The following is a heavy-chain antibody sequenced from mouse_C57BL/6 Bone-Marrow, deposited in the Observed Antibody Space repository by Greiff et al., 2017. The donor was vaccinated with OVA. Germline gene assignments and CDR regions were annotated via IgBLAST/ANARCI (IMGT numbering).Heavy chain of an antibody. CDR3: AGRYDGYPYF. J-gene: IGHJ3*01. Sequence: QVHVKQSGPGLVAPSQSLSITCTVSGFSLTRYGVDWVRPSPGKGLEWLGVIWGVGSTNYNSALKSRLSISKDNSKSQVFLKMNSLQTDDTAMYYCAGRYDGYPYFWGQGTLVTVSA. CDR2: IWGVGST. CDR1: GFSLTRYG. V-gene: IGHV2-6*01. D-gene: IGHD2-3*01.